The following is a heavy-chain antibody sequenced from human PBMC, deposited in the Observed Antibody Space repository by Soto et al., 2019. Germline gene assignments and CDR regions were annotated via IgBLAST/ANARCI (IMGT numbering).Heavy chain of an antibody. V-gene: IGHV4-59*01. CDR3: ARSGHTFVGVV. CDR1: GASMSDYY. CDR2: LHYSGSA. J-gene: IGHJ4*02. Sequence: SETLSLTCTVSGASMSDYYGSWIRQSPGKGLEHIGYLHYSGSANYNPSLKSRVTISMDTSKNQFFLKLNSVAAADTAIYYCARSGHTFVGVVWGQGIPVTVSS. D-gene: IGHD3-16*01.